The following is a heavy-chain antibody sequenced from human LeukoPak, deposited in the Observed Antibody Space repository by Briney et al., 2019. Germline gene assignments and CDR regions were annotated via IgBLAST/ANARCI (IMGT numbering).Heavy chain of an antibody. CDR1: GGSISSSSYY. V-gene: IGHV4-39*07. J-gene: IGHJ6*03. CDR2: IYYSGST. Sequence: SETLSLTCTVSGGSISSSSYYWGWIRQPPGKGLGWIGSIYYSGSTYYNPSLKSRVTISVDTSKNQFSLQLSSVTAADTAVYYCARGAAHFYYYYMDVWGKGTTVTVSS. CDR3: ARGAAHFYYYYMDV. D-gene: IGHD6-6*01.